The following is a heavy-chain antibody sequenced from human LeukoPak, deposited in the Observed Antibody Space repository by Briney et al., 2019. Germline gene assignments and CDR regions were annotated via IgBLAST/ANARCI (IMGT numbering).Heavy chain of an antibody. CDR2: IIPILGIA. D-gene: IGHD5-12*01. CDR1: GYILSNYG. Sequence: SVKVSCKASGYILSNYGITWVRQAPGQGLEWMGRIIPILGIANYAQKFQGRVTITADKSTSTAYMELSSLRSEDTAVYYCASPGVATRLHYYYGMDVWGQGTTVTVSS. V-gene: IGHV1-69*04. CDR3: ASPGVATRLHYYYGMDV. J-gene: IGHJ6*02.